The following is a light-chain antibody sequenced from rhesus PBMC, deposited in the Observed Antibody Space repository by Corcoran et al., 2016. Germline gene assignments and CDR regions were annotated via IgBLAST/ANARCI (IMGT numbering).Light chain of an antibody. V-gene: IGKV4-1*01. CDR3: QQYYSSPLFT. CDR1: QSLLYSSNNKNY. J-gene: IGKJ3*01. Sequence: DIVVTQSPDSLAVSLGERVTINCKSSQSLLYSSNNKNYLAWYQQKPGQAPKLLIYLASTRESGVPNRVRGSGAGTDFTLTISGRQAEDVAVYYCQQYYSSPLFTFGPGTKLDIK. CDR2: LAS.